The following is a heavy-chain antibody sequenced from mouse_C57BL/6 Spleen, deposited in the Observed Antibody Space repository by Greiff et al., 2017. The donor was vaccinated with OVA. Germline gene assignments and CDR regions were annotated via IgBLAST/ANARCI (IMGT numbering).Heavy chain of an antibody. CDR2: IYPGDGDT. J-gene: IGHJ4*01. CDR3: ARSEGFYYAMDY. V-gene: IGHV1-82*01. CDR1: GYAFSSSW. Sequence: QVQLQQSGPELVKPGASVKISCKASGYAFSSSWMNWVKQRPGQGLEWIGRIYPGDGDTNYNGKFKGKATLTADKSSSTAYMQLSSLTSEDSAVYFCARSEGFYYAMDYWGQGTSVTVSS.